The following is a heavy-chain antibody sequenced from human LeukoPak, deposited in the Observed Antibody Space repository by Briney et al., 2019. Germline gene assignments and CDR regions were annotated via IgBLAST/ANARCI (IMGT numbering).Heavy chain of an antibody. CDR2: INPNSGGT. CDR3: ARDATGDDFWSGYYSKVNWFDP. J-gene: IGHJ5*02. D-gene: IGHD3-3*01. Sequence: ASVTVSCKASGYTFTGYYMHWVRQAPGQGLEWMGWINPNSGGTNYAQKFQGRVTMTRDTSISTAYMELSRLRSDDTAVYYCARDATGDDFWSGYYSKVNWFDPWGQGTLVTVSS. CDR1: GYTFTGYY. V-gene: IGHV1-2*02.